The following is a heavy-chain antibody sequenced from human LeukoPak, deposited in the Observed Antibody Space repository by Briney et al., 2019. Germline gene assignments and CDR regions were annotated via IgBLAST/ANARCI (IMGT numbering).Heavy chain of an antibody. Sequence: GGSLRLSCAASGFTFSGFWMHWVRQAPGKGLEWVSGISWNSGSIGYADSVKGRFTISRDNAKNSLYLQMNSLRAEDTALYYCAKDDYGYSSSPSYWGQGTLVTVSS. D-gene: IGHD6-13*01. CDR1: GFTFSGFW. CDR2: ISWNSGSI. V-gene: IGHV3-9*01. CDR3: AKDDYGYSSSPSY. J-gene: IGHJ4*02.